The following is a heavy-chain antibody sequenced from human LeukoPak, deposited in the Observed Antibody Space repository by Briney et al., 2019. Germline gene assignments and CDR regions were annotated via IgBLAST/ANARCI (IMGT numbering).Heavy chain of an antibody. CDR3: ARDGRGGRENWFDP. Sequence: SVKVSCKASGGTFSNYAFSWVRQAPGQGLEWMGRILPIFGTTNYAQNFQGRVTITADKYTSTVYMELRSLRSEDTGVYYCARDGRGGRENWFDPWGQGTLVTVSS. D-gene: IGHD2-15*01. CDR1: GGTFSNYA. CDR2: ILPIFGTT. J-gene: IGHJ5*02. V-gene: IGHV1-69*06.